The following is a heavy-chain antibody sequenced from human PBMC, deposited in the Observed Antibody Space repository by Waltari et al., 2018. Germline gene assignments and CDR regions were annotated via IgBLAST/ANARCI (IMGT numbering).Heavy chain of an antibody. J-gene: IGHJ6*03. CDR1: GGSISSYY. Sequence: QVQLQESGPGLVKPSETLSLTCTVSGGSISSYYWSWIRQPAGKGLEWIGRIYTSGSTTYNPSLKSRVTMSVDTSKTQFSLKLSSVTAADTAVYYCARGAYDFWSGYYYYYMDVWGKGTTVTISS. D-gene: IGHD3-3*01. CDR3: ARGAYDFWSGYYYYYMDV. CDR2: IYTSGST. V-gene: IGHV4-4*07.